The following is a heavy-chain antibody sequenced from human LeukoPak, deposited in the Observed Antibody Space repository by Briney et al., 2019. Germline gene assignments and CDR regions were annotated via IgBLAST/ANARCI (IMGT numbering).Heavy chain of an antibody. V-gene: IGHV1-8*02. CDR2: MNPNSGNT. Sequence: ASVKVSCKASGGTFSSYAISWARQATGQGLEWMGWMNPNSGNTGYAQKFQGRVTMTRNTSISTAYMELSSLRSEDTAVYYCARGDDSSGYYFNWGQGTLVTVSS. D-gene: IGHD3-22*01. CDR1: GGTFSSYA. J-gene: IGHJ4*02. CDR3: ARGDDSSGYYFN.